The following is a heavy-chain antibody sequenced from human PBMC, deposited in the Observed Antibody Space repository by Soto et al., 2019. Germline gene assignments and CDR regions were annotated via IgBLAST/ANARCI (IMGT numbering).Heavy chain of an antibody. D-gene: IGHD2-15*01. V-gene: IGHV4-31*03. J-gene: IGHJ4*02. CDR3: ARGILV. CDR2: ISYGGTT. CDR1: GGSMNSGGYC. Sequence: QVQLQESGPGLVKPSQTLSLTCTVSGGSMNSGGYCWSWIRQHPGEGLEWIGCISYGGTTSYNPPLKSRVIISVDTSKKQFSLKLTSVTAANTAVYYCARGILVWGQGTLITVSS.